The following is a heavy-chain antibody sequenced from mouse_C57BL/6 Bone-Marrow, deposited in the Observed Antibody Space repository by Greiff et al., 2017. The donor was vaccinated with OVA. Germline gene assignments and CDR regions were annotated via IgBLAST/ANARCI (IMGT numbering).Heavy chain of an antibody. D-gene: IGHD1-1*01. Sequence: EVMLVESGAELVRPGASVKLSCTASGFNIKDDYMHWVKQRPEQGLEWIGWIDPENGDTEYASKFQGKATITADTSSNTAYLQLSSLTSEDTAVYYCTTDYYGSSYDDYWGQGTTLTVSS. V-gene: IGHV14-4*01. J-gene: IGHJ2*01. CDR1: GFNIKDDY. CDR2: IDPENGDT. CDR3: TTDYYGSSYDDY.